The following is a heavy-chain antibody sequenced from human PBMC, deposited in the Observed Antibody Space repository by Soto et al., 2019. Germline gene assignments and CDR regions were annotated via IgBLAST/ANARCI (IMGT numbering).Heavy chain of an antibody. CDR2: IKSKTDGGTT. J-gene: IGHJ6*03. D-gene: IGHD3-3*01. CDR3: TTEAYDFWSGYLPIYYYYYMDV. V-gene: IGHV3-15*01. Sequence: GGSLRLSCAASGFTFSNAWMSWVRQAPGKGLEWVGRIKSKTDGGTTDYAAPVKGRFTISRDDSKNTLYLQMNSLKTEDTAVYYCTTEAYDFWSGYLPIYYYYYMDVWGKGTTVTVSS. CDR1: GFTFSNAW.